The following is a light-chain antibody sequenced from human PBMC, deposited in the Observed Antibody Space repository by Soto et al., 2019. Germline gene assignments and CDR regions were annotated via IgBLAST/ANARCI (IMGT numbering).Light chain of an antibody. CDR3: QQYGSSPTWT. J-gene: IGKJ1*01. CDR2: GAS. Sequence: EIVLAQSPGTLSLSPGERATLSCRASQSVTNSFLAWYQQKPGQAPRLLIYGASRRATGIPDRFTGSGSGTDFTLTISRLEPEDSAVYYCQQYGSSPTWTFGQGTKVDIK. CDR1: QSVTNSF. V-gene: IGKV3-20*01.